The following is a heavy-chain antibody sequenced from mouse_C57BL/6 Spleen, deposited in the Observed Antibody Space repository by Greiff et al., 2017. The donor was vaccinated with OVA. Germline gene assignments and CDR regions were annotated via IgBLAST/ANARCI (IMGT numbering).Heavy chain of an antibody. V-gene: IGHV2-9-1*01. Sequence: VQLQESGPGLVAPSQSLSITCTVSGFSLTSYAISWVRQPPGKGLEWLGVIWTGGGTTYNSALKSRLSISKDNSKSQVFLKMNSLQTDDTARYYCARDYGTDRGYFGVWGTGTTVTVAT. CDR1: GFSLTSYA. D-gene: IGHD1-1*01. CDR3: ARDYGTDRGYFGV. CDR2: IWTGGGT. J-gene: IGHJ1*03.